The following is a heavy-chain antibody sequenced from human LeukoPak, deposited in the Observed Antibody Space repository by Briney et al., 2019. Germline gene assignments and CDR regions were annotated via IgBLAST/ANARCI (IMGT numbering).Heavy chain of an antibody. Sequence: GGSLRLSCAASGFTFSSYEMNWVRQAPGKGLEWVSYITSSGNTIYYADSVKGRFTISRDSAKNSLYLQINSLRAEDTAVYYCARLTTMTTTGGPFDYWGQGTLVTVSS. V-gene: IGHV3-48*03. J-gene: IGHJ4*02. CDR3: ARLTTMTTTGGPFDY. CDR2: ITSSGNTI. CDR1: GFTFSSYE. D-gene: IGHD4-17*01.